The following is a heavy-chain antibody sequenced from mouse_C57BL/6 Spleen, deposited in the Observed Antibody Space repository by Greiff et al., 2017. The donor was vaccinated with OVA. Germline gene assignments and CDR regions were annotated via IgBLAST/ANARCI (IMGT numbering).Heavy chain of an antibody. CDR2: ISGGGGNT. Sequence: EVQGVESGGGLVKPGGSLKLSCAASGFTFSSYTMSWVRQTPEKRLEWVATISGGGGNTYYPDSVKGRFTISRDNAKNTLYLQMSSLRSEDTALYYCTRRYGYDGYFDVWGTGTTVTVSS. CDR3: TRRYGYDGYFDV. V-gene: IGHV5-9*01. D-gene: IGHD2-2*01. J-gene: IGHJ1*03. CDR1: GFTFSSYT.